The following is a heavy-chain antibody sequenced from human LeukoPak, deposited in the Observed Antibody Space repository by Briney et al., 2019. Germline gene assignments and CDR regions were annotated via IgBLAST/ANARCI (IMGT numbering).Heavy chain of an antibody. V-gene: IGHV1-46*01. CDR3: ARGGDGYNTIGY. CDR2: INPSGGST. J-gene: IGHJ4*02. CDR1: GYTFTTYY. D-gene: IGHD5-24*01. Sequence: ASVKVSCKASGYTFTTYYIHWVRQAPGQGLEWMGIINPSGGSTSYAQKFQGRVTMTRDTSTSTAYMELSSLRPEDTAVYYCARGGDGYNTIGYWGQGTLVTVSS.